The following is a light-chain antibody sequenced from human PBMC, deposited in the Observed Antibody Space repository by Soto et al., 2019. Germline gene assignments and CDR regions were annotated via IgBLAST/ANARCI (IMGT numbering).Light chain of an antibody. CDR2: GVS. J-gene: IGKJ2*01. CDR1: ESLFGF. Sequence: DIVLTQSPATLSVSPGDTVTLSCMASESLFGFFAWYQQKPGQAPRRLMYGVSTRATGIPARFSGVGSATDVTLAISSLQSADSAFGCCQSYNDWPFASGLATRLEI. V-gene: IGKV3-15*01. CDR3: QSYNDWPFA.